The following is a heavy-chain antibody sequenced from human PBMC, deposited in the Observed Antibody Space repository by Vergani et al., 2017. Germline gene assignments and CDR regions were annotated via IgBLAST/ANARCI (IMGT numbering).Heavy chain of an antibody. D-gene: IGHD2-15*01. CDR2: IRSKAYGGTT. CDR1: GFTFGDYA. J-gene: IGHJ3*02. Sequence: EVQLVESGGGLVKPGRSLRLSCTASGFTFGDYAMSWFRQAPGKGLEWVGFIRSKAYGGTTEYAASVKGRFTISRDDSKSIAYLQMNSLTTEDTAVYYCTRDLFGCSGGSCYSDAFDIWGQGTMVTVSS. V-gene: IGHV3-49*05. CDR3: TRDLFGCSGGSCYSDAFDI.